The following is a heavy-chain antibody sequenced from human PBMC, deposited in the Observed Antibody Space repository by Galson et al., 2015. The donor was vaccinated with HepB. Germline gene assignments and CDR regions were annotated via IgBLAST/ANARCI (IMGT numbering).Heavy chain of an antibody. V-gene: IGHV3-66*02. D-gene: IGHD6-13*01. CDR3: ARDRRGGKIAAAGTFYLGPSPYYYYYYGMDV. Sequence: SLRLSCAASGFTVSSNYMSWVRQAPGKGLEWVSVIYSGGSTYYADSVKGRFTISRDNSKNTLYLQMNSLRAEDTAVYYCARDRRGGKIAAAGTFYLGPSPYYYYYYGMDVWGQGTTVTVSS. J-gene: IGHJ6*02. CDR2: IYSGGST. CDR1: GFTVSSNY.